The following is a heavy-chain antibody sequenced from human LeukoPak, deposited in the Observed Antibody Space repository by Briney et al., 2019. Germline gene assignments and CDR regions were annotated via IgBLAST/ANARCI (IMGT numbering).Heavy chain of an antibody. CDR3: ARGAKTYYDFWSGYYTDYYYYYYMDV. J-gene: IGHJ6*03. Sequence: SETLSLTCTVSGGSISSGGYYWSWIRQHPGKGLEWIGYIYYSGSTYYNPSLKSRVTISVDTSKNQFSLKLSSVTAADTAVYYCARGAKTYYDFWSGYYTDYYYYYYMDVWGKGTTVTVSS. D-gene: IGHD3-3*01. V-gene: IGHV4-31*03. CDR2: IYYSGST. CDR1: GGSISSGGYY.